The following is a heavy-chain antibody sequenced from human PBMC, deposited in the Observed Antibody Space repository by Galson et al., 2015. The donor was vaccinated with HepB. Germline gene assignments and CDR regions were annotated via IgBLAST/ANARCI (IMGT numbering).Heavy chain of an antibody. Sequence: SLRLSCAASGFTFSSYAMHWVRQAPGKGLEWVAVISYDGSNKYYADSVKGRFTISRDNSKNTLYLQMNSLRAEDTAVYYCARGATYSYKPYYGMDVWGQGTTVTVSS. V-gene: IGHV3-30-3*01. CDR1: GFTFSSYA. CDR3: ARGATYSYKPYYGMDV. J-gene: IGHJ6*02. CDR2: ISYDGSNK. D-gene: IGHD5-18*01.